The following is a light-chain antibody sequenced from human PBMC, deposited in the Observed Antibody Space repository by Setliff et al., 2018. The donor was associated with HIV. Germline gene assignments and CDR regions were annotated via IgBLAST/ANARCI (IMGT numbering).Light chain of an antibody. CDR2: EVS. V-gene: IGLV2-14*01. CDR1: SSDVGGYNY. Sequence: QSALTQPASVSGSPGQSITISCTGTSSDVGGYNYVSWYQHYPGKAPKLMIYEVSNRPSGVSNRFSGSKSGNTASLTISGLQAEDEADYYCSSYTSSYTFVFGTGTKVTVL. CDR3: SSYTSSYTFV. J-gene: IGLJ1*01.